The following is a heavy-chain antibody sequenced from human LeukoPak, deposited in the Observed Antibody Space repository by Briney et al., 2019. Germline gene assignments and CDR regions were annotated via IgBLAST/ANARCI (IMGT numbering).Heavy chain of an antibody. V-gene: IGHV3-66*01. D-gene: IGHD5-12*01. CDR3: ARGSGSGYDP. CDR2: IYSGGAT. J-gene: IGHJ5*02. Sequence: GRSLRLSCAASGFTFSSYAMHWVRQAPGKGLEWVSIIYSGGATYYADSVKGRFTISRENSKNTLWLQMNSLRAGDTAVYYCARGSGSGYDPWGQGTLVTVSS. CDR1: GFTFSSYA.